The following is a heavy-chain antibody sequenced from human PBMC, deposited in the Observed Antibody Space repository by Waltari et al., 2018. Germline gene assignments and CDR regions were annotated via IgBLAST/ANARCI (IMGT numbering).Heavy chain of an antibody. CDR1: GFTFSSSG. J-gene: IGHJ6*02. D-gene: IGHD2-8*02. Sequence: QVQLVESGGGVVQPGRSLRLSCAASGFTFSSSGMHWVRQIPGGGLGWVAVISSYGSRKSYADSVKGRFSISRDNSKNSLSLEMNSLRPEDTAVYYCASCTGGNCYYYGFDVWGQGTTVTVSS. CDR2: ISSYGSRK. CDR3: ASCTGGNCYYYGFDV. V-gene: IGHV3-30*03.